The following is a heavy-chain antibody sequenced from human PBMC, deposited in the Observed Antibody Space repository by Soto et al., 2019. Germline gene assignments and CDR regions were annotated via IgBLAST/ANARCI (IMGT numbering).Heavy chain of an antibody. J-gene: IGHJ4*02. V-gene: IGHV3-66*01. Sequence: GGSLRLSCSVSGFIVSRYYMNWVRQAPGKGLEWVSVIYTGGGTYYADSVKGRFIVSRDTSNNTLYLQMNSLRVEDTALYYCARDSFMTHWGRGTPVTVSS. CDR3: ARDSFMTH. CDR2: IYTGGGT. CDR1: GFIVSRYY.